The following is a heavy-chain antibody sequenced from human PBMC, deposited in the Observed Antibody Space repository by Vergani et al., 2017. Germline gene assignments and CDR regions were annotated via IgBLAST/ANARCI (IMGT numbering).Heavy chain of an antibody. D-gene: IGHD5-18*01. CDR2: FDPEDGET. J-gene: IGHJ4*02. CDR3: ATAPPGQAMGRYYFDY. CDR1: GYTLTELS. Sequence: QVQLVQSGAEVKKPGASVKVSCKVSGYTLTELSMHWVRQDPGKGLEWMGGFDPEDGETIYAQKFQGRVTMTEDTSTDTAYMELSSLRSEDTAVYYCATAPPGQAMGRYYFDYWGQGTLVTVSS. V-gene: IGHV1-24*01.